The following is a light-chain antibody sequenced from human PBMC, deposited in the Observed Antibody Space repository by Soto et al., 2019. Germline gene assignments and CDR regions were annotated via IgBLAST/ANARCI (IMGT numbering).Light chain of an antibody. CDR2: DVT. CDR3: SSYTNSATVI. V-gene: IGLV2-14*01. J-gene: IGLJ2*01. CDR1: SSDVGRYNY. Sequence: QAVVTQPASVSGSPGQSITISCTGTSSDVGRYNYVSWYQQHPGKAPKLMIYDVTHRPSGISNRFSGSKSGNTASLTISGLQTEDEADYYCSSYTNSATVIFGGGTKLTVL.